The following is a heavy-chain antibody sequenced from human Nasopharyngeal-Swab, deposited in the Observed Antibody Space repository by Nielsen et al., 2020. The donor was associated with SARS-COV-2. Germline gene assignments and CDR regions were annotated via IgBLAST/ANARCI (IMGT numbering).Heavy chain of an antibody. CDR3: ARGIAAAGTLDY. Sequence: ASVKVSCTASGYTFTSYAMHCVRQAPGQRLEWMGWINAGNGNTKYSQKFQGRVTITRDTSASTAYMELSSLRSEDTAVYYCARGIAAAGTLDYWGQGTLVTVSS. D-gene: IGHD6-13*01. V-gene: IGHV1-3*01. CDR2: INAGNGNT. J-gene: IGHJ4*02. CDR1: GYTFTSYA.